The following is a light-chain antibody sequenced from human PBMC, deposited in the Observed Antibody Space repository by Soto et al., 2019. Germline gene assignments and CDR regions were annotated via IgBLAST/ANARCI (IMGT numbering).Light chain of an antibody. CDR3: QQYQSGFT. CDR2: KAS. V-gene: IGKV1-5*03. CDR1: ENIFTW. Sequence: DIQMTRSPSTLSASVGDRVTITCRASENIFTWLAWYQQQAGKAPKLLISKASTLESGVPSRFSGSGSGTQFTLTISSLQPDDFASYYCQQYQSGFTFGLGTTLEIK. J-gene: IGKJ2*01.